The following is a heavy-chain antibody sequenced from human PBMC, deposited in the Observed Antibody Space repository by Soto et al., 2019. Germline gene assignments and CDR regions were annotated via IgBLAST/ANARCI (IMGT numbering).Heavy chain of an antibody. CDR2: IYYSGST. J-gene: IGHJ4*02. D-gene: IGHD3-16*01. CDR3: ARDEGGGLRY. Sequence: SETLSLTCTVSGGPISSGDYYWIWIRQPPGKGLEWIGYIYYSGSTYYNPSLKSRVTISVDTSKNQFSLKLSSVTAADTAVYYCARDEGGGLRYWGQGTLVTVSS. V-gene: IGHV4-30-4*01. CDR1: GGPISSGDYY.